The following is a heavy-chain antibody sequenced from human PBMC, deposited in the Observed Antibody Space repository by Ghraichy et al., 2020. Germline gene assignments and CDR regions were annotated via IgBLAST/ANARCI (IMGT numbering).Heavy chain of an antibody. V-gene: IGHV3-23*01. CDR1: GFTFSSYA. CDR2: ISGSGGST. J-gene: IGHJ4*02. CDR3: ARDAAVLRYFDWLLVFDY. Sequence: GGSLRLSCAASGFTFSSYAMSWVRQAPGKGLEWVSAISGSGGSTYYADSVKGRFTISRDNSKNTLYLQMNSLRAEDTAVYYCARDAAVLRYFDWLLVFDYWGQGTLVTVSS. D-gene: IGHD3-9*01.